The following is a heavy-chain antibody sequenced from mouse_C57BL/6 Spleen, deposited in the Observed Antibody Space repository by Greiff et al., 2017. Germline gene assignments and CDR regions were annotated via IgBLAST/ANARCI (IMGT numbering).Heavy chain of an antibody. CDR2: LSSGSSPI. Sequence: EVKLMESGGGLVKPGGSLKLSCAASGFTFSDYGMHWVRQAPEKGLEWVAYLSSGSSPIYYADTVKSRFTISRDNAKNTLFLQMPSLGSEDTAMYYCARRVGTTVVAAYYAMDYWGQGTSVTVSS. CDR1: GFTFSDYG. V-gene: IGHV5-17*01. CDR3: ARRVGTTVVAAYYAMDY. J-gene: IGHJ4*01. D-gene: IGHD1-1*01.